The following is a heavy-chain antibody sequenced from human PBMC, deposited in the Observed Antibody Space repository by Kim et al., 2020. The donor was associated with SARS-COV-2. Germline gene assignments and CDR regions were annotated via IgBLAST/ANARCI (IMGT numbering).Heavy chain of an antibody. CDR1: GFTFSSYG. Sequence: GGSLRLSCAASGFTFSSYGMHWVRQAPGKGLEWVAVIWYDGSNKYYADSVKGRFTISRDNSKNTLYLQMNSLRAEDTAVYYCARDFRSPSGRSHFDYWGQGTLVTVSS. CDR3: ARDFRSPSGRSHFDY. D-gene: IGHD6-19*01. CDR2: IWYDGSNK. J-gene: IGHJ4*02. V-gene: IGHV3-33*01.